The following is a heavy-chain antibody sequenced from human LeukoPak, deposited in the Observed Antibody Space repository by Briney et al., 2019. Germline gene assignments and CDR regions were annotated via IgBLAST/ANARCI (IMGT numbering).Heavy chain of an antibody. CDR1: GFTFNIFA. D-gene: IGHD2-2*01. J-gene: IGHJ4*02. Sequence: PGGSLRLSCAASGFTFNIFAINWVRPAAGKGVEYVSAVSADGGSTYYANSVKGRFTISRDNSKNMLYLQMGSLRGDDMAVYYCARRQCTSSSCYLDYWGQGTLVTVSS. CDR2: VSADGGST. V-gene: IGHV3-64*01. CDR3: ARRQCTSSSCYLDY.